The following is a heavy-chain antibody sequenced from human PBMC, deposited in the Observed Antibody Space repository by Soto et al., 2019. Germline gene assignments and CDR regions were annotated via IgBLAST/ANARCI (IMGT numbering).Heavy chain of an antibody. CDR2: ISGSGGST. Sequence: PGGSLRLSCAASGFTFSSYAMSWVRQAPGKGLEWVSAISGSGGSTYYADSVKGRFTISRDNSKNTLYLQMNSLRAEDTAVYYCATPDHRSSAPVGLKYSSSWDFDYWGQGTLVTVSS. J-gene: IGHJ4*02. D-gene: IGHD6-13*01. V-gene: IGHV3-23*01. CDR1: GFTFSSYA. CDR3: ATPDHRSSAPVGLKYSSSWDFDY.